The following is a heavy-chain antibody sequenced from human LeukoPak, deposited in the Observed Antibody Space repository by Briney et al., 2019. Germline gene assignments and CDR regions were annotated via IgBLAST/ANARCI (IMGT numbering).Heavy chain of an antibody. CDR3: ATFHDFWSGDHRYYYYYYMDV. CDR2: ISYDGSNK. Sequence: PGGSLRLSCAASGFTFSSYGMHWVRQAPGKGLEWVAVISYDGSNKYYADSVKGRFTISRDNSKNTLYLQMNSLRAEDTAVYYCATFHDFWSGDHRYYYYYYMDVWGKGTTVTVSS. V-gene: IGHV3-30*03. D-gene: IGHD3-3*01. J-gene: IGHJ6*03. CDR1: GFTFSSYG.